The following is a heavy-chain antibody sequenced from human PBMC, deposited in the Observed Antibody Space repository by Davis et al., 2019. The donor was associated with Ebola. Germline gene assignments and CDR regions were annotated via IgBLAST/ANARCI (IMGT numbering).Heavy chain of an antibody. CDR1: GGSFSGYY. CDR3: ANGDFWSAIFDY. CDR2: INHSGST. D-gene: IGHD3-3*01. J-gene: IGHJ4*02. V-gene: IGHV4-34*01. Sequence: MPSETLSLTCAVYGGSFSGYYWSWIRQPPGKGLEWIGEINHSGSTNYNPSLKSRVTISVDTSKNQFSLKLSSVTAADTAVYYCANGDFWSAIFDYWGRGTLVTVSS.